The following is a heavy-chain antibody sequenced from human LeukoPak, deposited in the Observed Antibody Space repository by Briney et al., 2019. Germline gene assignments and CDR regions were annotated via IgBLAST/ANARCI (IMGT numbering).Heavy chain of an antibody. D-gene: IGHD2-15*01. CDR2: IYYTGNT. CDR1: GASMGSGTYP. V-gene: IGHV4-31*03. Sequence: KTSETLSLTCTVSGASMGSGTYPWSWIRQHPGKGLEWIGYIYYTGNTDYNPSLKSRVTLSADTSKRQFSLNLSSVTAADTAVYYCARGPSGGDAFDIWGQGTMVIVSS. CDR3: ARGPSGGDAFDI. J-gene: IGHJ3*02.